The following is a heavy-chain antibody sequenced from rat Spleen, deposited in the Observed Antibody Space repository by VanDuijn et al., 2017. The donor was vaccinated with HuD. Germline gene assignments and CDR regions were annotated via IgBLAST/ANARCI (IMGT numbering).Heavy chain of an antibody. Sequence: EVQLKESGPGLVRPSQTLSLTCTVSGFSLTDYSVHWVRLPPGKGLEWMGVMWGDGNTNYNSALKSRLSISRDTSKSQLFLQMNNLQTEDTAMYFCARSDYSSPYYFDYWGQGVMVTVSS. CDR3: ARSDYSSPYYFDY. V-gene: IGHV2S63*01. CDR1: GFSLTDYS. CDR2: MWGDGNT. D-gene: IGHD1-2*01. J-gene: IGHJ2*01.